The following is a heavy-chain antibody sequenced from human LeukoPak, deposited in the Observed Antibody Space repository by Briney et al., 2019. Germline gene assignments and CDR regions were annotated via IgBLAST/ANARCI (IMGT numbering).Heavy chain of an antibody. J-gene: IGHJ3*02. CDR1: GGSINNYY. D-gene: IGHD5-18*01. Sequence: SEALSLTCTVSGGSINNYYWSWIRQPPGKGLEWIGYIYYSGGDMNYNPSLKSRLTISVDTSKNQISLMLTSMTAADTAVYYCARQPAATAAFDIWAQGTMVTVSS. V-gene: IGHV4-59*08. CDR3: ARQPAATAAFDI. CDR2: IYYSGGDM.